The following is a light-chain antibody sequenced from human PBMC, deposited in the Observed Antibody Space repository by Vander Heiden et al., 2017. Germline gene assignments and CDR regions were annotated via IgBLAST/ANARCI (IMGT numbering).Light chain of an antibody. CDR3: SSYAGSNNPYV. CDR2: EVS. Sequence: QSALTQPPSASGSPGQSVTISCTGTSSDVGGYNYVSWYQQHPGKAPKLMIYEVSKRPSGVPDRFSGSKSGNTASLTVSGLQAEDEADYYCSSYAGSNNPYVCGTGTKV. J-gene: IGLJ1*01. V-gene: IGLV2-8*01. CDR1: SSDVGGYNY.